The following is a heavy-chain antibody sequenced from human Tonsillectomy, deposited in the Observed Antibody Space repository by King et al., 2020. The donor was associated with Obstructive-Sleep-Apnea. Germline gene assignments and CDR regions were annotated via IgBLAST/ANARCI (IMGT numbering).Heavy chain of an antibody. CDR2: ISGTSSYI. D-gene: IGHD3-10*01. CDR1: GFTFSSYN. J-gene: IGHJ4*02. V-gene: IGHV3-21*01. CDR3: ARYYYSSGSSFDY. Sequence: VQLVESGGGLVKPGGSLRLSCAASGFTFSSYNMNWVRQAPGKGLEWVSSISGTSSYIYYADSVKGRFTNSRDNAKNSLYLQMNSLRAEDTAVYYCARYYYSSGSSFDYWGQGTLVTVSS.